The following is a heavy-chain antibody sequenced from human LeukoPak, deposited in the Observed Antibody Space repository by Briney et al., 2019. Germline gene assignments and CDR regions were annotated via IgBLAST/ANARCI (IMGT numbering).Heavy chain of an antibody. V-gene: IGHV4-59*01. Sequence: SETLSLTCTVSGGSISSYYWSWIRQPPGKGLEWIGYIYYSGSTNYNPSLKSRVTISVDTSKNQFSLKLSFVTAADTAVYYCAREGYYDFWSLFDYWGQGTLVTVSS. CDR2: IYYSGST. CDR3: AREGYYDFWSLFDY. CDR1: GGSISSYY. J-gene: IGHJ4*02. D-gene: IGHD3-3*01.